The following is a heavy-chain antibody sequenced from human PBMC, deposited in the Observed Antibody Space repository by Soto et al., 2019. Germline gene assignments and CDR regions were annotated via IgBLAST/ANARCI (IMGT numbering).Heavy chain of an antibody. CDR3: AKERSFFSGYDY. CDR1: EFTFSSLG. J-gene: IGHJ4*02. CDR2: ISPDGSTR. Sequence: QVQVVESGGGVVQPGTSLRLSCAASEFTFSSLGMHWVRQAPGKGLEWVAVISPDGSTRYYADSVKGRFTISRDNSKNTLYLQMDSLRADDTAVYYCAKERSFFSGYDYWGQGTLVTVSS. V-gene: IGHV3-30*18. D-gene: IGHD5-12*01.